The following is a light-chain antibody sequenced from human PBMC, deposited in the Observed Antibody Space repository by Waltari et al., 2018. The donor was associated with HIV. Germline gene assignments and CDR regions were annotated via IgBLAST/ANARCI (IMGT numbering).Light chain of an antibody. V-gene: IGKV1D-12*01. J-gene: IGKJ5*01. CDR3: QQTNSFPFV. Sequence: DIHMTQPTSSLSASVGDSVTITCRASQGIRTSLHWYQQKPGTAPKLLIYAASRLQSGVPSRFSGSGSETDFTLTISSLQPEDFATYYCQQTNSFPFVFGQGTRLVIK. CDR1: QGIRTS. CDR2: AAS.